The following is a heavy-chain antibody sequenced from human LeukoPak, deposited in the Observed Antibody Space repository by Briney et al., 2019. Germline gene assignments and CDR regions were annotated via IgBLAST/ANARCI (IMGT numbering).Heavy chain of an antibody. V-gene: IGHV4-39*07. CDR2: IYYSGST. Sequence: SETLSLTCTVSGGSISSSSYYWGWIRQPPGKGLAWIGSIYYSGSTYYNPSLKSRVTISVDTSKNQFSLKLSSVPAADTAVYYCVRDWEGFNFDIWGQGTMVTVSS. CDR3: VRDWEGFNFDI. J-gene: IGHJ3*02. D-gene: IGHD1-26*01. CDR1: GGSISSSSYY.